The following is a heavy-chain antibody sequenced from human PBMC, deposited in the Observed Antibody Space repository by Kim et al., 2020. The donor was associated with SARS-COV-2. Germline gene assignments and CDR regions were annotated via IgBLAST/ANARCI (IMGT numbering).Heavy chain of an antibody. J-gene: IGHJ4*02. Sequence: SETLSLTCAVYGGSFSGYYWSWIRQPPGKGLEWIGEINHSGSTNYNPSLKSRVTISVDTSKNQFSLKLSSVTAADTAVYYCASGPVGKKRITMVRGVRRFDYWGQGTLVTVSS. D-gene: IGHD3-10*01. V-gene: IGHV4-34*01. CDR3: ASGPVGKKRITMVRGVRRFDY. CDR2: INHSGST. CDR1: GGSFSGYY.